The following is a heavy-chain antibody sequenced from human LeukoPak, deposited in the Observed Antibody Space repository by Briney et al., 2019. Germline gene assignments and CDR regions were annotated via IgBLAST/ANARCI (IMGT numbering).Heavy chain of an antibody. CDR2: LWAHGRSE. J-gene: IGHJ4*02. CDR1: GFNFSSYG. V-gene: IGHV3-33*01. Sequence: PGGSLRLSCAASGFNFSSYGMHWVRQAPGKGLEWVAVLWAHGRSEYYADSVKGRFSISRDTSRSTVHLQMNSLRAEDTAVYYCARDDDTSSHYSLFEYWGQGTRVTVSS. CDR3: ARDDDTSSHYSLFEY. D-gene: IGHD3-22*01.